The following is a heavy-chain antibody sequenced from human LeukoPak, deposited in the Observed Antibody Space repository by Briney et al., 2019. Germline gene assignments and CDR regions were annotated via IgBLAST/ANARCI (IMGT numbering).Heavy chain of an antibody. CDR2: IYYSGST. D-gene: IGHD4-17*01. V-gene: IGHV4-39*01. CDR1: GGSISSSSYY. Sequence: SETLSLTCTVSGGSISSSSYYWGWIRQPPGKGLEWIGSIYYSGSTYYNPSLKSRVTISVDTSKNQFSLKLSSVTAADTAVYYCARHLLRDYVGLRYWGQGTLVTVSS. CDR3: ARHLLRDYVGLRY. J-gene: IGHJ4*02.